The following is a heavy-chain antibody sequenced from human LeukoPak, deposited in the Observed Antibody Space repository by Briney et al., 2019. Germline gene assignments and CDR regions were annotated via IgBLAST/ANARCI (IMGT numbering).Heavy chain of an antibody. Sequence: SETLSLTCAVYGGSFSGYYWSWIRQPPGKGLESIGEINHSGRTNYDPSPKSRVTISVDTSKNQFSLKLSSVTAADTAVYYCAGEDIVMMVATTMDVWGQGTTVTVSS. D-gene: IGHD2-15*01. CDR1: GGSFSGYY. V-gene: IGHV4-34*01. CDR2: INHSGRT. CDR3: AGEDIVMMVATTMDV. J-gene: IGHJ6*02.